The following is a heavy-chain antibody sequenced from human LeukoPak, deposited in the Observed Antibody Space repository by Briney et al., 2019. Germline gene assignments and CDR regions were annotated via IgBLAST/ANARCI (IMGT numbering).Heavy chain of an antibody. CDR3: ARSYNSAWLDY. D-gene: IGHD6-19*01. J-gene: IGHJ4*02. Sequence: GGSLRLSCAASGFTFSSYSMNWVRQAPGKGLEWVSIVYSGGSIYYEDSVKGRFTTSRHNSNNTLDLQMNSLRTEDTAMYYCARSYNSAWLDYWGQGTLVTVSS. CDR1: GFTFSSYS. V-gene: IGHV3-53*04. CDR2: VYSGGSI.